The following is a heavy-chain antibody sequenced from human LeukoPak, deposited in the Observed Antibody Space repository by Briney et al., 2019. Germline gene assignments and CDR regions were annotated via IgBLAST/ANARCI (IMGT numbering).Heavy chain of an antibody. CDR1: GHTFTDYY. D-gene: IGHD6-13*01. CDR3: ARGAVPRTEGYYFDF. Sequence: ASVKVSRKASGHTFTDYYIHWVRQAPGQGLEWMGWINPHSGDTKSPQKFQGRVTMTRDTSISTAYMELSRLKSDDTAVYYCARGAVPRTEGYYFDFWGQGTLVTVSS. J-gene: IGHJ4*02. V-gene: IGHV1-2*02. CDR2: INPHSGDT.